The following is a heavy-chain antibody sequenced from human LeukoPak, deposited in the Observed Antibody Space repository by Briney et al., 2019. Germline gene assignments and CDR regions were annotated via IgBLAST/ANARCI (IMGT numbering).Heavy chain of an antibody. CDR1: GFTFSSYA. Sequence: GGSPRLSCAASGFTFSSYAMHWVRQAPGKGLEWVAVISYGGSNKYYADSVKGRFTISRDNSKNTLYLQMNSLRAEDTAVYYCAKGSVWVGAHYYYMDVWGKGTTVTVSS. J-gene: IGHJ6*03. V-gene: IGHV3-30*04. CDR2: ISYGGSNK. CDR3: AKGSVWVGAHYYYMDV. D-gene: IGHD4-17*01.